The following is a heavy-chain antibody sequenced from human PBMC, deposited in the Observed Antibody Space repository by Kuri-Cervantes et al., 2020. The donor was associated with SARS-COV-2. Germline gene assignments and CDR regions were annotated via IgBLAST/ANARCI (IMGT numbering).Heavy chain of an antibody. V-gene: IGHV5-51*01. Sequence: GESLKISCKGSGYSFTSYWIGWVRQMPGKGLERMGIIYPGDSDTRYSPSFQGQVTISADKSISTAYLQWSSLKASDTAMYYCARLLTWFGELSGWFDPWGQGTLVTVSS. D-gene: IGHD3-10*01. CDR1: GYSFTSYW. J-gene: IGHJ5*02. CDR3: ARLLTWFGELSGWFDP. CDR2: IYPGDSDT.